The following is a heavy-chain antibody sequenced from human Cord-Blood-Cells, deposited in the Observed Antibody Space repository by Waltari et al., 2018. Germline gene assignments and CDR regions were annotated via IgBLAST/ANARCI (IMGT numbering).Heavy chain of an antibody. CDR2: IIPIFGTA. CDR3: ASTDPGRGGDCFDY. Sequence: QVQLVQSGAEVKKPGSSVKDSCKASGGTFSSYAISWLRQAPGQGLEWMGGIIPIFGTANYAQKFQGRVTITADESTSTAYMELSSLRSEDTAVYYCASTDPGRGGDCFDYWGQGTLVTVSS. CDR1: GGTFSSYA. D-gene: IGHD2-21*01. J-gene: IGHJ4*02. V-gene: IGHV1-69*01.